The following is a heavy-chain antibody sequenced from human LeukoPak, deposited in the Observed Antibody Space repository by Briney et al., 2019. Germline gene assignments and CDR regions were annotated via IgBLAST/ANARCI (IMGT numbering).Heavy chain of an antibody. Sequence: PGGSLRLSCAASGFIFSSYGMSWARPAPGKGLEWVSAISGSGGSTYYADSVKGRFTISRDNSKNTLYLQMNSLRAEDTAVYYCAKDHRGSGSYYYDYWGQGTLVTVSS. CDR2: ISGSGGST. V-gene: IGHV3-23*01. CDR1: GFIFSSYG. CDR3: AKDHRGSGSYYYDY. D-gene: IGHD3-10*01. J-gene: IGHJ4*02.